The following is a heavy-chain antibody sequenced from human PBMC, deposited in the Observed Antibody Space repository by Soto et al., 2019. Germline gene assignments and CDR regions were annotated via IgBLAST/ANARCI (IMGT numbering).Heavy chain of an antibody. CDR1: GYTFPNYG. Sequence: ASVKVSCKASGYTFPNYGINWVRQAPGQGLERMGWISAYNGNTNYAQNLQGRVTMTTDTSTSTVYMELRSLRSDYTALYFCARGRLEWDLLGWFDPWGQGTLVTVSS. CDR3: ARGRLEWDLLGWFDP. J-gene: IGHJ5*02. D-gene: IGHD1-26*01. V-gene: IGHV1-18*01. CDR2: ISAYNGNT.